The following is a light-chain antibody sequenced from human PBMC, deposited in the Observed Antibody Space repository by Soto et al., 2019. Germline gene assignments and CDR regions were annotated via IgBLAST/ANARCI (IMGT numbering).Light chain of an antibody. CDR2: DVS. Sequence: QSALTQPTSVSGSPGQSITISCTGARSDVGGYDYVSWYQQHPGKAPKLIIYDVSNRPSGVSNRFSGSKSGRTASLTISGLQAEDEADYYCGSYGNSNVLFGGGTKLTVL. CDR1: RSDVGGYDY. CDR3: GSYGNSNVL. J-gene: IGLJ2*01. V-gene: IGLV2-14*03.